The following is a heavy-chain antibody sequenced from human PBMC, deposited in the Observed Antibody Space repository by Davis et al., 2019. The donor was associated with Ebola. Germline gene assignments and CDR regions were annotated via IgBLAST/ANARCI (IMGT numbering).Heavy chain of an antibody. J-gene: IGHJ4*01. Sequence: MPGGSLRLSCTVSGGSISSYYWSWIRQPPGKGLEWIGYIYYSGSTNYNPSLKSRVTISADTSKNQISLNLRSVTAADTAVYYCASGPSSSWSDYWGQEPWSPSPQ. CDR2: IYYSGST. D-gene: IGHD6-13*01. CDR1: GGSISSYY. V-gene: IGHV4-59*01. CDR3: ASGPSSSWSDY.